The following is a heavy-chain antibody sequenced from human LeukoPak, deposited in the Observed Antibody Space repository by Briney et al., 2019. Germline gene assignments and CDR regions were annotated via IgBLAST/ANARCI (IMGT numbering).Heavy chain of an antibody. CDR1: GYTFTSYG. CDR3: GRVGRFGALSNDY. V-gene: IGHV1-18*01. J-gene: IGHJ4*02. Sequence: GASVRVSCKASGYTFTSYGICWVRQAPGQGLEWMGWISAYNGNTNYAQKFQGRVTMTTDTSTSTAYMELRSLISDDTAVYYCGRVGRFGALSNDYWGQGTLVTVSS. CDR2: ISAYNGNT. D-gene: IGHD3-10*01.